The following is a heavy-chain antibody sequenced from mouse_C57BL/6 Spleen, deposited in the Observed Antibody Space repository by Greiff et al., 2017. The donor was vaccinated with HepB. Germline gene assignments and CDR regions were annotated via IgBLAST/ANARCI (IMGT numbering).Heavy chain of an antibody. CDR3: TKMVTTFDY. CDR1: GYTFTDYE. J-gene: IGHJ2*01. Sequence: VQLQQSGAELVRPGASVTLSCKASGYTFTDYEMHWVKQTPVHGLEWIGAIDPETGGTAYNQKFKGKAILTADKSSSTAYMELRSLTSEDSAVYYCTKMVTTFDYWGQGTTPTVSS. D-gene: IGHD2-2*01. V-gene: IGHV1-15*01. CDR2: IDPETGGT.